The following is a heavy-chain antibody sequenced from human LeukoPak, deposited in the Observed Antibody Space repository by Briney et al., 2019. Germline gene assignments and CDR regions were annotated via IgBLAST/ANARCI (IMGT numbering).Heavy chain of an antibody. J-gene: IGHJ4*02. D-gene: IGHD3-16*01. CDR2: ISWNSGSI. CDR3: AKDIIRGLRGGLLDY. V-gene: IGHV3-9*01. Sequence: PGRSLRLSCAASGFTFDDYAMHWVRQAPGKGLEWVSGISWNSGSIGYADSVKGRFTISRDNAKNSLYLQMNSLRAEDTALYYCAKDIIRGLRGGLLDYWGQGTLVTVSS. CDR1: GFTFDDYA.